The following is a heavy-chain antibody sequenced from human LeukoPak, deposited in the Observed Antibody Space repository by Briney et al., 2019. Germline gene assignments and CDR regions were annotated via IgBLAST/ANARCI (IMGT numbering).Heavy chain of an antibody. Sequence: SETLSLTCAVYGGSFSGYFWSWIRQPPGKGLEWIGEINHSGSTNYNPSLKSRVTISVDTSKNQFSLKLSSVTAADTAVYYCARGGPGYCSSTSCYFDYWGQGTLVTVSS. CDR3: ARGGPGYCSSTSCYFDY. CDR1: GGSFSGYF. V-gene: IGHV4-34*01. CDR2: INHSGST. J-gene: IGHJ4*02. D-gene: IGHD2-2*01.